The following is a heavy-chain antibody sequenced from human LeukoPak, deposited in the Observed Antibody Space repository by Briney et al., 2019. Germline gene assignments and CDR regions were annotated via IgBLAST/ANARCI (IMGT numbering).Heavy chain of an antibody. J-gene: IGHJ5*02. Sequence: GASVKVSCEASGFTFNGYYMQWVRQAPGQGLEWMGWINPNSGGTNYAQKFQGRVTMTRDTSVSTAYMELNRLRSDDTGVYYCARDTTMITYWFDPWGQGTLVTVSS. CDR3: ARDTTMITYWFDP. CDR1: GFTFNGYY. D-gene: IGHD5-18*01. CDR2: INPNSGGT. V-gene: IGHV1-2*02.